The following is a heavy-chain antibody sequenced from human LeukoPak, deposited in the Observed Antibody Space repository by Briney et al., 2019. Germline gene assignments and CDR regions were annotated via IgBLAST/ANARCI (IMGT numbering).Heavy chain of an antibody. CDR1: GFTFSSYA. CDR2: ISSNGGST. V-gene: IGHV3-64*01. D-gene: IGHD4-17*01. Sequence: GGSLRLSCAASGFTFSSYAMHWVRQAPGKGLEYVSAISSNGGSTYYANSAKGRFTISRDNSKNTLYLQMGSLRAEDMAVYYCARGSGYGDYSQSTFDIWGQGTMVTVSS. CDR3: ARGSGYGDYSQSTFDI. J-gene: IGHJ3*02.